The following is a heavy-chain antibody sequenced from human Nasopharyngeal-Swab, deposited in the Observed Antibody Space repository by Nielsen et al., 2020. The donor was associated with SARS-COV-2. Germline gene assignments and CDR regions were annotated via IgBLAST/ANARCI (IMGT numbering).Heavy chain of an antibody. CDR2: IGTAGDT. CDR1: GFTFSSYD. V-gene: IGHV3-13*01. D-gene: IGHD3-10*01. J-gene: IGHJ6*02. Sequence: GESLKISCAASGFTFSSYDMNWVRQATGKGLEWVSAIGTAGDTYYPGSVKGRFTISRENAKNSLYLQMNSLRAGDTAVYYCARASPYYYGSGSYSRDYYYGMDVWGQGTTVTVSS. CDR3: ARASPYYYGSGSYSRDYYYGMDV.